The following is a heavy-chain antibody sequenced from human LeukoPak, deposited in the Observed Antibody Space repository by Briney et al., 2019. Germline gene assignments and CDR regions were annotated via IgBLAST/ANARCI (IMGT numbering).Heavy chain of an antibody. D-gene: IGHD2-2*01. CDR3: AKDDPHQRFDN. CDR1: GYVFASHW. J-gene: IGHJ4*02. CDR2: IKPDSDAT. Sequence: ASVKVSCKASGYVFASHWLHWVRQAPGQGLEWVGYIKPDSDATDLAQRFQGRVTLTRDTSISTAYLELNGLTAGDTAVYFCAKDDPHQRFDNWGQGTLVTVSS. V-gene: IGHV1-2*02.